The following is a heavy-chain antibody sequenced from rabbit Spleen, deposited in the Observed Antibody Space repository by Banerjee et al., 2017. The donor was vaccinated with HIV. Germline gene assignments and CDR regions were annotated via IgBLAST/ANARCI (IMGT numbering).Heavy chain of an antibody. J-gene: IGHJ4*01. Sequence: QEQLEESGGGLVKPGGTLTVTCKASGFSFSSGYYMSWVRQAPGKGLEWIGCVGSGSGITYYANWVNGRFSISRENAQNTVFLQMTSLTAADTATYFCARDGAGGSYFALWGPGTLVTVS. CDR3: ARDGAGGSYFAL. CDR2: VGSGSGIT. D-gene: IGHD8-1*01. V-gene: IGHV1S43*01. CDR1: GFSFSSGYY.